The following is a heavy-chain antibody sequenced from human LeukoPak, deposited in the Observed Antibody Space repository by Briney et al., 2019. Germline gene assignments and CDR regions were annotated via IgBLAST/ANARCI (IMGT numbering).Heavy chain of an antibody. CDR3: AKVRIVGATTGFDY. D-gene: IGHD1-26*01. CDR1: GFTFSSYA. J-gene: IGHJ4*02. V-gene: IGHV3-23*01. Sequence: GGSPRLSCAASGFTFSSYAMSWVRRAPGKGLEWVSAISGSGSNTYYADSVKGRFTISRDNSKNTLYLQMNSLRAEDTAVYYCAKVRIVGATTGFDYWGQGTLVTVSS. CDR2: ISGSGSNT.